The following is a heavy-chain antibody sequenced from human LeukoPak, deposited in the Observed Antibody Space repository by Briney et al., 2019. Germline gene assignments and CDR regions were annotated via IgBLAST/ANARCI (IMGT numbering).Heavy chain of an antibody. CDR1: GFTFSTFG. D-gene: IGHD2-21*01. J-gene: IGHJ4*02. V-gene: IGHV3-30*18. CDR2: ISYDGNNK. Sequence: GRSLRLSCAASGFTFSTFGMHWVRQAPGKGLEWVSLISYDGNNKYYADSVKGRFTISRDNSKNTLYLQMNSLRAEDTAVYYCAEDTSMWHHFDYWGQGTLVTVSS. CDR3: AEDTSMWHHFDY.